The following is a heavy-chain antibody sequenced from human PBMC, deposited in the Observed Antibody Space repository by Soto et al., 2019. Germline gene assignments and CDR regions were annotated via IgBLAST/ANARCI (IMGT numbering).Heavy chain of an antibody. CDR2: IHPSGGGT. CDR1: GYTFNTYY. J-gene: IGHJ4*02. V-gene: IGHV1-46*02. CDR3: ARGGHIAVVTASFDY. D-gene: IGHD2-21*02. Sequence: QVQLVQSVAEVRKPGASVKVSCKPSGYTFNTYYLHWLRQAPGQALEWMGVIHPSGGGTTYAQKFLGRVTVTRDTSTTTVFMELSSLRSDDTAVYYCARGGHIAVVTASFDYWGQGTLVTVSS.